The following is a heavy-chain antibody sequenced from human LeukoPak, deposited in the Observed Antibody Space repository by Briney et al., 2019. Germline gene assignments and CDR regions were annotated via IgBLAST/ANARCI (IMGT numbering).Heavy chain of an antibody. J-gene: IGHJ4*02. CDR2: ISGSGGST. V-gene: IGHV3-23*01. CDR3: AKGEYYYDSSSYYTPLGY. Sequence: PGGSLRLSCAASGFTFSSYAMSWVRQAPGKGLEWVSAISGSGGSTYYADSVKGRFTISRDNSRNTLYLQMNSLRAEDTAVYYCAKGEYYYDSSSYYTPLGYWGQGTLVTVSS. D-gene: IGHD3-22*01. CDR1: GFTFSSYA.